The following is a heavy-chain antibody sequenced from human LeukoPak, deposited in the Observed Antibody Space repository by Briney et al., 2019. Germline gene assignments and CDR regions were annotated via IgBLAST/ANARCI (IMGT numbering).Heavy chain of an antibody. CDR1: GYSFTSYW. V-gene: IGHV5-51*01. CDR3: ARRTYSSSWYYLDY. J-gene: IGHJ4*02. CDR2: IYPGDPDT. Sequence: GESLKISCKGSGYSFTSYWIGWVRQMPGKGLEWMGIIYPGDPDTRYSPSFRGQVTISADKSISTAYLQWSSLKASDTAMYYCARRTYSSSWYYLDYWGQGTLVTVSS. D-gene: IGHD6-13*01.